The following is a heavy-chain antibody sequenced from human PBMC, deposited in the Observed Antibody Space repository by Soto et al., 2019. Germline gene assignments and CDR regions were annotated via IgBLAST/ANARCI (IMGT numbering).Heavy chain of an antibody. CDR2: INPTTGAT. D-gene: IGHD6-19*01. CDR1: GYTFTAQY. J-gene: IGHJ5*02. Sequence: QVQLVQSGAEVKKPGASVKVSCKASGYTFTAQYLHWVRKAPGEGLEWMGWINPTTGATRYAQKFQGGVTRPRDTSMSTAKWEVRSLRPDDTAVNYCAKGDSSWGSWFDTWGQGTLVTASS. V-gene: IGHV1-2*02. CDR3: AKGDSSWGSWFDT.